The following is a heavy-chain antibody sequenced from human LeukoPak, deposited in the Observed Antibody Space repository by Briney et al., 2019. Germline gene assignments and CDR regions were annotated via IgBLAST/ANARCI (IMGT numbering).Heavy chain of an antibody. Sequence: GGSLRLSCAASGFTFCSYAIIWVLQAPGKGLEWVSGISRSGGSTHYADSGKGRFTISRDNSKNTLYLQMNSLRAEDTAVYYCAKQGYCSGGSCYRSYAFDIWGQGTMVTVSS. V-gene: IGHV3-23*01. CDR2: ISRSGGST. CDR1: GFTFCSYA. D-gene: IGHD2-15*01. CDR3: AKQGYCSGGSCYRSYAFDI. J-gene: IGHJ3*02.